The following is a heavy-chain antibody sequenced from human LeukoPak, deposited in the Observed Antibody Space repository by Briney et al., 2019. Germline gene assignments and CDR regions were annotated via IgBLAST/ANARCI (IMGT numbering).Heavy chain of an antibody. CDR2: MNPNSGNT. D-gene: IGHD3-3*01. Sequence: ASVKVSCKASGYTFTSYVINWVRQATGQGLEWMGWMNPNSGNTGYAQKFQGRVTITRNTSISTAYMELSSLRSEDTAVYYCARGPLYYDFWSGQYYYYYYMDVWGKGTTVTVSS. J-gene: IGHJ6*03. CDR3: ARGPLYYDFWSGQYYYYYYMDV. V-gene: IGHV1-8*03. CDR1: GYTFTSYV.